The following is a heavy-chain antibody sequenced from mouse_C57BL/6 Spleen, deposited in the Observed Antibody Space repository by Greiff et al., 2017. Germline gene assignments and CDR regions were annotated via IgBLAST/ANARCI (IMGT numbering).Heavy chain of an antibody. CDR3: ASYSNWFAY. CDR2: INYDGSST. V-gene: IGHV5-16*01. CDR1: GFTFSDYY. J-gene: IGHJ3*01. Sequence: EVQLVESEGGLVQPGSSMKLSCTASGFTFSDYYMAWVRQVPEKGLEWVANINYDGSSTYYLDSLKSRFIISRDNAKNILYLQMSSLKSEDTATYYCASYSNWFAYWGQGTLVTVSA. D-gene: IGHD2-5*01.